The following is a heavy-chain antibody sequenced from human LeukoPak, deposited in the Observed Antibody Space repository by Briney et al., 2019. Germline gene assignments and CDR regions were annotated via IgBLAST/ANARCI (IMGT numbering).Heavy chain of an antibody. CDR2: IYTSGST. D-gene: IGHD5-24*01. J-gene: IGHJ4*02. CDR3: AREREGDGYNFDWIH. Sequence: SETLSLTCTVSGGSISSGSYYWSWIRQPAGKGLEWIGRIYTSGSTNYNPSLKSRVTMSVDTTNNQFSLQLSSLTAADTAVYYCAREREGDGYNFDWIHWGQGTLVTVSS. V-gene: IGHV4-61*02. CDR1: GGSISSGSYY.